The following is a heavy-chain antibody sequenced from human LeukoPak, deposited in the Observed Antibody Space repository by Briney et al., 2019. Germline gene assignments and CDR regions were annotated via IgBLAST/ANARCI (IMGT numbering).Heavy chain of an antibody. CDR2: INHSGST. V-gene: IGHV4-34*01. D-gene: IGHD3-22*01. J-gene: IGHJ3*02. CDR1: GGSFSGYY. CDR3: AREGYYDSYAFDI. Sequence: SETLSLTCAVYGGSFSGYYWSWIRQPPGKGLEWIGEINHSGSTNYNPSLKSRVTISVDTSRNQFSLKLSSVTAADTAVYYCAREGYYDSYAFDIWGQGTMVTVSS.